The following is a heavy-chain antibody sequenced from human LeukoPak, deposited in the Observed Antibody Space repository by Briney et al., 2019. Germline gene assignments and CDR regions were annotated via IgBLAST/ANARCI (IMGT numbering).Heavy chain of an antibody. CDR3: AKDSGRAWGLDV. Sequence: SETLSLTWTVSVASISSSCYYWGWLRQPPGKGLEWIGHVYYSGSTNYNASLKSRVALSVDTSKNQFSLKLSSVTAADTAVYYCAKDSGRAWGLDVWGQGTTVTVSS. CDR1: VASISSSCYY. D-gene: IGHD3-10*01. J-gene: IGHJ6*02. CDR2: VYYSGST. V-gene: IGHV4-61*01.